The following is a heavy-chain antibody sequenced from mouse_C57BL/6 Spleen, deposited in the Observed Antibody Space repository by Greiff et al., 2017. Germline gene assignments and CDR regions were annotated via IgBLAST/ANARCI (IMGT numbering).Heavy chain of an antibody. CDR3: ARPPHYYVSSLNYAMDY. CDR1: GYTFTEYT. V-gene: IGHV1-62-2*01. D-gene: IGHD1-1*01. J-gene: IGHJ4*01. CDR2: FYPGSGSI. Sequence: QVQLKQSGAELVKPGASVKLSCKASGYTFTEYTIHWVKQRSGQGLEWIGWFYPGSGSIKYNEKFKDKATLTADKSSSTVYMELSRLTSEDSAVYFCARPPHYYVSSLNYAMDYWGQGTSVTVSS.